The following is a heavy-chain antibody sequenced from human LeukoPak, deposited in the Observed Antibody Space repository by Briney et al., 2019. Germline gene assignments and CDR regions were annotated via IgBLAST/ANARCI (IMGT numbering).Heavy chain of an antibody. CDR2: IIPIFGTA. CDR3: ASETTGGYCSSTSCQNWFDP. CDR1: GGTFSSYA. D-gene: IGHD2-2*01. J-gene: IGHJ5*02. V-gene: IGHV1-69*13. Sequence: SVKVSCKASGGTFSSYAISWVRQAPGQGLELMGGIIPIFGTANYAQKFQGRVTITADESTSTAYMELSSLRSEDTAVYYCASETTGGYCSSTSCQNWFDPWGQGTLVTVSS.